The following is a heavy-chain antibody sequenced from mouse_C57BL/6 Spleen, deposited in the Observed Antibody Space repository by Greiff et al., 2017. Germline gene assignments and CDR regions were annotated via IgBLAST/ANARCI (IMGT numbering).Heavy chain of an antibody. J-gene: IGHJ2*01. CDR2: IYPGDGDT. CDR3: ARSRSTEGFDY. CDR1: GYAFSSSW. Sequence: QVQLQQSGPELVKPGASVKISCKASGYAFSSSWMNWVKQRPGKGLEWIGRIYPGDGDTNYNGKFKGKATLTADKSSSTAYMQLSSLTSEDSAVYFCARSRSTEGFDYWGQGTTLTVSS. V-gene: IGHV1-82*01. D-gene: IGHD2-1*01.